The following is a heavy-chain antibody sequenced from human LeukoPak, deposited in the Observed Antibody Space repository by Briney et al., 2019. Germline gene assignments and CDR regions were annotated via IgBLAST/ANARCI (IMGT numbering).Heavy chain of an antibody. D-gene: IGHD6-19*01. Sequence: GESLKISCKGSGYNFTTYWIGWVRQMPGKGLEWMGIIYPGDFDTRYSPSFQGQVAISVDKSISTAYLQWSSLKASDTAMYYCARHYAGSADYWGQGTLVTVSS. CDR2: IYPGDFDT. CDR3: ARHYAGSADY. J-gene: IGHJ4*02. CDR1: GYNFTTYW. V-gene: IGHV5-51*01.